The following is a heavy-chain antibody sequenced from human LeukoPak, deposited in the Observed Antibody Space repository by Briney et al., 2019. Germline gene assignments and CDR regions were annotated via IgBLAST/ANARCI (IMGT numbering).Heavy chain of an antibody. CDR1: GYTFTSYG. CDR3: ARDNGCSSTSCYGGEFDY. Sequence: GASVKVSCKASGYTFTSYGISWVRQAPGQGLEWMGWISAYNGNTNYAQKLQGRVTMTTDTSTSTAYMELRNLRSDDTAVYDCARDNGCSSTSCYGGEFDYWGQGTLVTVSS. D-gene: IGHD2-2*01. CDR2: ISAYNGNT. V-gene: IGHV1-18*04. J-gene: IGHJ4*02.